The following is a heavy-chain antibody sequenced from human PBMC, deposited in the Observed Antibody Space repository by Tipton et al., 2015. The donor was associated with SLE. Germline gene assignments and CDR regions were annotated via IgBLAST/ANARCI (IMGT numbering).Heavy chain of an antibody. CDR1: GFTFEDYT. J-gene: IGHJ6*02. D-gene: IGHD5-18*01. Sequence: SLRLSCAASGFTFEDYTMHWVRQAPGKGLEWVSLISWDGTTTYYADSVKGRFTISRDNAKNSLYLQMNSLTAEDTAVYYCARFNSYSYHYYGWDVWGQGTTVTVSS. CDR3: ARFNSYSYHYYGWDV. CDR2: ISWDGTTT. V-gene: IGHV3-43*01.